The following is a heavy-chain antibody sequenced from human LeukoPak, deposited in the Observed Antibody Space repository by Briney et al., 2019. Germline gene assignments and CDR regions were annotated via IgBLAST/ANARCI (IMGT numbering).Heavy chain of an antibody. Sequence: GGSLRLSCAASGFTFSSYWRSWVRQAPGKGLEWVANIKQDGSEKYYVDSVKGRFTISRDNAKNSLYLQMNSLRAEDTAVYYCARVFWGIAAYFDYWGQGTLVTVSS. CDR2: IKQDGSEK. D-gene: IGHD6-13*01. V-gene: IGHV3-7*05. CDR1: GFTFSSYW. J-gene: IGHJ4*02. CDR3: ARVFWGIAAYFDY.